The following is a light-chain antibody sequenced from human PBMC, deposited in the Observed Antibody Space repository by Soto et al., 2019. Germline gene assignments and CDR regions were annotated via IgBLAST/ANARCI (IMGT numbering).Light chain of an antibody. CDR3: QQYGNGNSPRYS. CDR2: ETS. J-gene: IGKJ2*03. V-gene: IGKV3-20*01. Sequence: EIVLTQSPGTLSLSLGERATLSCRASQSVSSNYLAWYQQKPGQAPRLLIYETSSRATGIPDSFSGSGSGTDFTLSISRLEPEDFAVYYCQQYGNGNSPRYSFGQGTRLEIK. CDR1: QSVSSNY.